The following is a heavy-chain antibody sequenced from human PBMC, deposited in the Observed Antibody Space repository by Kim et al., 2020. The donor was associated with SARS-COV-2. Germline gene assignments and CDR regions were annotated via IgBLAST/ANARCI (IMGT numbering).Heavy chain of an antibody. CDR2: ISWNSGSI. Sequence: GGSLRLSCAASGFTFGDYAMHWVRQAPGKGLEWVSGISWNSGSIGYADSVKGRFTISRDNAKNSLYLQMNSLRAEDTAVYYCAKAHGAAGTEEGYYFDYWGQGTLVTVSS. D-gene: IGHD1-1*01. J-gene: IGHJ4*02. CDR1: GFTFGDYA. V-gene: IGHV3-9*01. CDR3: AKAHGAAGTEEGYYFDY.